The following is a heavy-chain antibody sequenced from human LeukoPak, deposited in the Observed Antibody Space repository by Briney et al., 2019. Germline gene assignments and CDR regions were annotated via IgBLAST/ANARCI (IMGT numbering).Heavy chain of an antibody. J-gene: IGHJ4*02. CDR3: ARGSDGIAVAVTTPYYFDY. CDR2: IYYSGST. V-gene: IGHV4-39*01. D-gene: IGHD6-19*01. Sequence: SETLSLTCTVSGGSISSSSYYWGWIRQPPGKGLEWIGSIYYSGSTYYNPSLKSRVTISVDTSRNQFSLKLSSVTAADTAVYYCARGSDGIAVAVTTPYYFDYWGQGTLVTVSS. CDR1: GGSISSSSYY.